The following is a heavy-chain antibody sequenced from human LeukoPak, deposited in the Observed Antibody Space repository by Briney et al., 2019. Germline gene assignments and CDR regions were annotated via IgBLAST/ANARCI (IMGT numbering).Heavy chain of an antibody. Sequence: GGSLRLSCAASGFTFRLYGMNWVRQAPGKGLEWVSAISGGGETTTYTDSVKGRFTISRDNSKNTVYLQMNSLSAEDTAVYYCAKARAGGYNYGPFDCWGQGTLVTVSS. V-gene: IGHV3-23*01. J-gene: IGHJ4*02. CDR2: ISGGGETT. CDR3: AKARAGGYNYGPFDC. D-gene: IGHD5-18*01. CDR1: GFTFRLYG.